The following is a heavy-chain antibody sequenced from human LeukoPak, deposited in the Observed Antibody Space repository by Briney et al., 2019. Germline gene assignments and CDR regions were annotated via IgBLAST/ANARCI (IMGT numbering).Heavy chain of an antibody. V-gene: IGHV5-51*01. CDR1: GYTFTTYW. CDR3: VRHGLGSSWFGFDY. D-gene: IGHD6-13*01. J-gene: IGHJ4*02. Sequence: GESLKISCKGSGYTFTTYWIGWVRQMPGKGLEWMGIIYPGDSDHRYSPSFQGQVTISADTSISTAYLQWSSLKASDSAIYYCVRHGLGSSWFGFDYWGQGTLVTVSS. CDR2: IYPGDSDH.